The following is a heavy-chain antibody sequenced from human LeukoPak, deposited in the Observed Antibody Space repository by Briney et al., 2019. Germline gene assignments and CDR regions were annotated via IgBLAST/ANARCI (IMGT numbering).Heavy chain of an antibody. CDR3: ATLNDYGDYSRDY. V-gene: IGHV4-59*01. Sequence: SETLSLTCTVSGGSISPYYWSWIRQPPGKGLEWIAYIYYSGTTKYNPSLRSRATISVDTSKNQFSLKLTSVTAADTAVYYCATLNDYGDYSRDYWGQGTLVTVSS. CDR2: IYYSGTT. J-gene: IGHJ4*02. CDR1: GGSISPYY. D-gene: IGHD4-17*01.